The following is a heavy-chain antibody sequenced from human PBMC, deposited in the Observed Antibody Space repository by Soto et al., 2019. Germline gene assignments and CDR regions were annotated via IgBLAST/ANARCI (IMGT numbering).Heavy chain of an antibody. CDR1: GGSISSGGYY. CDR2: IYYSGST. V-gene: IGHV4-31*03. D-gene: IGHD5-12*01. J-gene: IGHJ6*02. CDR3: ARVSGYSGYARVGYYYGMDV. Sequence: SETLSLTCTVSGGSISSGGYYWSWIRQHPGKGLEWIGYIYYSGSTYYNPSLKSRVTISVDTSKNQFSLKLSSVTAADTAVYYCARVSGYSGYARVGYYYGMDVWGQGTTVTVYS.